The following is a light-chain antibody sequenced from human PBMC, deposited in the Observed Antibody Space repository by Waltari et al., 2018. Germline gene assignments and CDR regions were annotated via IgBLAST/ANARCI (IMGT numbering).Light chain of an antibody. J-gene: IGKJ4*01. CDR3: QQYGSSPKVT. CDR1: KSVRSNF. Sequence: EIVLTQSPGALSLSPGERATLSGRASKSVRSNFFAWYQQSPGQAPRLLIYDASTRATGIPSRFSGSGSGTDFTLTISRLEPEDFAVYYCQQYGSSPKVTFGGGTKVEIK. V-gene: IGKV3-20*01. CDR2: DAS.